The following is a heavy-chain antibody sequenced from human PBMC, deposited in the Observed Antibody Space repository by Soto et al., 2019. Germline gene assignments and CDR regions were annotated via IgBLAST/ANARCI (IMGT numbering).Heavy chain of an antibody. J-gene: IGHJ4*02. V-gene: IGHV4-59*01. CDR3: ARRYGGNFDY. Sequence: QVQLQESGPGLVKPSETLSLTCTVSGGSISSYYWSWIRQPPGKGLEWIGYIYYSGSTNYNASLKSRLTISVDTSKNQFSLKLSSVTAADTAVYYCARRYGGNFDYWGQGTLVTVSS. D-gene: IGHD1-26*01. CDR2: IYYSGST. CDR1: GGSISSYY.